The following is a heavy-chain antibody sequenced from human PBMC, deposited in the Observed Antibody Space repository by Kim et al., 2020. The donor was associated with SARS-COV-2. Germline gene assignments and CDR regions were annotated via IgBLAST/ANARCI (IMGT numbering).Heavy chain of an antibody. CDR2: INHSGST. Sequence: SETLSLTCAVYGGSFSGYYWSWIRQPPGKGLEWIGEINHSGSTNYNPSLKSRVTISVDTSKNQFSLKLSSVTAADTAVYYCARPPWGYDKDAFDIWGQGTMVTVSS. CDR1: GGSFSGYY. D-gene: IGHD5-12*01. CDR3: ARPPWGYDKDAFDI. J-gene: IGHJ3*02. V-gene: IGHV4-34*01.